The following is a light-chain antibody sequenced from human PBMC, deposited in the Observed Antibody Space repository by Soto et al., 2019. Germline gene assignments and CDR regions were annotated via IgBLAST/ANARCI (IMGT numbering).Light chain of an antibody. J-gene: IGKJ1*01. CDR3: QQSYSRPRT. CDR2: TTS. Sequence: DIQMTQSPSSLSASVGDRVTSTFRASQSISSYLNWYQQKPGKAPNLLIYTTSNLESGVPSRFSGSGSGTDFTLTISSLQPEDVATYFCQQSYSRPRTFGQGTKVDIK. V-gene: IGKV1-39*01. CDR1: QSISSY.